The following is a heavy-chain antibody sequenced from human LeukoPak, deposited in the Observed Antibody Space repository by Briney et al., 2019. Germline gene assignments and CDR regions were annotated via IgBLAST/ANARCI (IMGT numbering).Heavy chain of an antibody. V-gene: IGHV3-21*04. D-gene: IGHD4-17*01. CDR2: ISSSSSYI. CDR3: AKDHRDGDYS. CDR1: GFTFSSYS. Sequence: GGSLRLSCAASGFTFSSYSMNWVRQAPGKGLEWVSSISSSSSYIYYADSVKGRFTISRDNSKDTLYLQMNSLRAEDTAIYFCAKDHRDGDYSWGQGTLVTVSS. J-gene: IGHJ4*02.